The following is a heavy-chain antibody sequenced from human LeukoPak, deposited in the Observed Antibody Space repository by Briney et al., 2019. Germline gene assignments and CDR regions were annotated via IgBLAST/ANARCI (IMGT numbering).Heavy chain of an antibody. CDR1: GFTFSSYS. D-gene: IGHD6-13*01. J-gene: IGHJ4*02. CDR2: ISSSSSYI. V-gene: IGHV3-21*01. Sequence: GGSLRLSCAASGFTFSSYSMNWVRQAPGKGLEWVSSISSSSSYIYYADSVKGRFTISRDNAKNSLYPQMNSLRVEDTAVYYCAREGIAAIYYFDYWGQGTLVTVSS. CDR3: AREGIAAIYYFDY.